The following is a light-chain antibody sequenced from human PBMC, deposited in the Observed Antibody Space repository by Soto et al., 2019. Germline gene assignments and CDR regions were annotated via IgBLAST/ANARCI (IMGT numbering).Light chain of an antibody. CDR1: QSIISW. CDR2: KAS. Sequence: DIQMTQSPSTLSASVGDRVIITCRASQSIISWLAWYQQKPGKAPKLLIYKASSVESGVPSRFSGSGSGTEFTLTISSLEPEDFAVYYCQQRSNWQLTFGGGTKVDIK. V-gene: IGKV1-5*03. J-gene: IGKJ4*01. CDR3: QQRSNWQLT.